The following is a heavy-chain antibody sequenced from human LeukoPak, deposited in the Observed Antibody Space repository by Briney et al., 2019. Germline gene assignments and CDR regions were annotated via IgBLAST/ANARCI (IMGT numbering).Heavy chain of an antibody. J-gene: IGHJ4*02. CDR3: ARTIGDYGLTYFDY. Sequence: GGSLRLSCAASGFMFSSHGMHWVRQAPGKGLEWVAVISYDGSKKYYADSVKGRFTISRDNSKNTLYLQMNSLRAEDTAVYYCARTIGDYGLTYFDYWGQGTLVTVSS. V-gene: IGHV3-30*03. CDR1: GFMFSSHG. D-gene: IGHD3-10*01. CDR2: ISYDGSKK.